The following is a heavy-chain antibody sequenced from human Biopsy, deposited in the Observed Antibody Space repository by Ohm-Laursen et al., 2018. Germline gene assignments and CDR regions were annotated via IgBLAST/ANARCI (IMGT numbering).Heavy chain of an antibody. Sequence: SETLSLTCSVSGASVKTSGYFWAWIRQRPGKGLEWIGYISYNGRTHYNPSLTSRLVISFDTSNNRISLQLRSVSVADTAVYYCVREPKTGTAEAWYFDLWGRGSPVTVPS. CDR2: ISYNGRT. J-gene: IGHJ2*01. D-gene: IGHD3-9*01. V-gene: IGHV4-31*03. CDR1: GASVKTSGYF. CDR3: VREPKTGTAEAWYFDL.